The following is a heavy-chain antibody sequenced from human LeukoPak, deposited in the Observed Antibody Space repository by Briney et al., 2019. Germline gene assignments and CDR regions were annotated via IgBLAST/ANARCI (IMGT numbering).Heavy chain of an antibody. CDR2: IYYSGST. CDR3: ARCGYSYGMDY. V-gene: IGHV4-59*08. CDR1: GGSISSYY. J-gene: IGHJ4*02. D-gene: IGHD5-18*01. Sequence: KASETLSLTCTVSGGSISSYYWSWIRQPPGKGLEWIGYIYYSGSTNYNPSLKSRVTISVDTSKNQFSLELSSVTAADTAVYYCARCGYSYGMDYWGQGTLVTVSS.